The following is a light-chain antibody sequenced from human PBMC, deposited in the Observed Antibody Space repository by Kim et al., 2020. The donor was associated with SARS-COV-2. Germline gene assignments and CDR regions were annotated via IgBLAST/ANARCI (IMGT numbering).Light chain of an antibody. CDR3: QTWGAGMGV. Sequence: QLVLTQSPSASASLGASVKLTCTLSSGHSSYAIAWHQQQPEKGPRYLMKANSDGSHSKGDGIPDRFSGSSSGAERYLTISSLQSEDEADYYCQTWGAGMGVFGGGTKLTVL. CDR1: SGHSSYA. V-gene: IGLV4-69*01. J-gene: IGLJ3*02. CDR2: ANSDGSH.